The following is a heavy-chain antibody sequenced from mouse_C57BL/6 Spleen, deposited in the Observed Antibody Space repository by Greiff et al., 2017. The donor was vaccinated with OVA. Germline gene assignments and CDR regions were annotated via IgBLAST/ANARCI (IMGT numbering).Heavy chain of an antibody. J-gene: IGHJ3*01. D-gene: IGHD1-1*01. V-gene: IGHV1-80*01. CDR3: AREGLITGAFAY. CDR2: IYPGDGDT. CDR1: GYAFSSYW. Sequence: VQLVESGAELVKPGASVKISCKASGYAFSSYWMNWVKQRPGKGLEWIGQIYPGDGDTNYNGKFKGKATLTADKSSSTAYMQLSSLTSEDSAVYFCAREGLITGAFAYWGQGTLVTVSA.